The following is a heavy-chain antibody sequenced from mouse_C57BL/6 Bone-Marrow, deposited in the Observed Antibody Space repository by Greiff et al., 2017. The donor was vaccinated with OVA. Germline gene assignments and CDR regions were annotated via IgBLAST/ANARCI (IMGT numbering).Heavy chain of an antibody. D-gene: IGHD2-4*01. V-gene: IGHV10-1*01. Sequence: GGGLVQPKGSLKLSCAASGFSFNTYAMNWVRQAPGKGLEWVARIRSKSNNYATYYADSVKDRFTISRDDSESMLYLQMNNLKTEDAAMYYCVREGRDYDLDDWGQGTTLTVSS. CDR3: VREGRDYDLDD. CDR1: GFSFNTYA. CDR2: IRSKSNNYAT. J-gene: IGHJ2*01.